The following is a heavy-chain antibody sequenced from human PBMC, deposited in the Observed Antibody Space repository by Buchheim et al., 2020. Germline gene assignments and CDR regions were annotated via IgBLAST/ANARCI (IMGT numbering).Heavy chain of an antibody. Sequence: QVQLVESGGGVVQPGRSLRLSCATSGFTFTNYAMHWVRQAPGKGLEWVALISYDGSTKYYADSVKGRFTISRDNSKNTLYLQMNSLRAEDTAVYCCARSAEFGQLVSLDYWGQGTL. CDR3: ARSAEFGQLVSLDY. D-gene: IGHD6-6*01. CDR1: GFTFTNYA. J-gene: IGHJ4*02. CDR2: ISYDGSTK. V-gene: IGHV3-30-3*01.